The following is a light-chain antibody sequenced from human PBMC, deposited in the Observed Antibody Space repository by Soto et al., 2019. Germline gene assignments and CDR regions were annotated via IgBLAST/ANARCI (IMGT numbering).Light chain of an antibody. J-gene: IGKJ2*01. CDR1: QSFSSSY. Sequence: EIVLTQSPGTLSLSPGERATLSCRASQSFSSSYLAWYQQKPGQAPRLLIYGASSRATGIPDRFSGSGSGTDFTLTISRLEPEDFAVYYCHQYGRLPYTFGQGTKLEIK. V-gene: IGKV3-20*01. CDR2: GAS. CDR3: HQYGRLPYT.